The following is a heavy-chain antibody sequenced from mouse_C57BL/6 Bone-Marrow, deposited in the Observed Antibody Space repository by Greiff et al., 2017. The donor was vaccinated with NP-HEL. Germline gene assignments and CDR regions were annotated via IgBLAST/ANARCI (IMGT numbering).Heavy chain of an antibody. CDR3: AILPSTYFDY. D-gene: IGHD1-1*01. CDR1: EYEFPSHD. V-gene: IGHV5-2*01. J-gene: IGHJ2*01. CDR2: INSDGGST. Sequence: EVKVVESGGGLVQPGESLKLSCESNEYEFPSHDMSWVRKTPEKRLELVAAINSDGGSTYYPDTMERRFIISRDNTKKTLYLQMSSLRSEDPALYYCAILPSTYFDYWGQGTTLTVSS.